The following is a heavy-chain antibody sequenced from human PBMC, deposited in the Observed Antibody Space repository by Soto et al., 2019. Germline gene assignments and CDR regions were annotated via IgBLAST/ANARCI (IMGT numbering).Heavy chain of an antibody. D-gene: IGHD2-15*01. CDR1: GGTFSTYA. V-gene: IGHV1-69*01. Sequence: QVQLVQSGAEVKKPGSSVKVSCKAPGGTFSTYAISWVRQAPGQGLEWLGGAIPIFGTPKYAQKFQGRVTITADESTSTGYMELCSLRSEDTAVYYCARSQGGSSSLDIYYYYYYGMDVWGQGTTVTVSS. CDR2: AIPIFGTP. J-gene: IGHJ6*02. CDR3: ARSQGGSSSLDIYYYYYYGMDV.